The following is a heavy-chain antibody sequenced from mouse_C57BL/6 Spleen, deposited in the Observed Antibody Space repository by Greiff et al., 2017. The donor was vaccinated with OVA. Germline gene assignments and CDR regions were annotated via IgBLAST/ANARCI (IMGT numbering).Heavy chain of an antibody. D-gene: IGHD2-1*01. Sequence: QVQLKQSGAELVKPGASVKLSCKASGYTFTEYTIHWVKQRSGQGLEWIGWFYPGSGSIKYNEKFKDKATLTADKSSSTVYMELSRLTSEDSAVYFCARHENYYGNPHWYFDVWGTGTTVTVSS. J-gene: IGHJ1*03. V-gene: IGHV1-62-2*01. CDR3: ARHENYYGNPHWYFDV. CDR1: GYTFTEYT. CDR2: FYPGSGSI.